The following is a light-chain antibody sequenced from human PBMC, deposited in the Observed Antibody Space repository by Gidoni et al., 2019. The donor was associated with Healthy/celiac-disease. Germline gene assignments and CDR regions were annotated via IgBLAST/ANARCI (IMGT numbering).Light chain of an antibody. CDR1: QDISNY. Sequence: DIQMTQSPSSLSASVGDRVTITCQASQDISNYLNWYHQKPGKAPKLLIYDASNLETGVPSRFSGSGSGTDFTFTISSLQPEDIATYYCQQYDNLPWTFXQXTKVEIK. J-gene: IGKJ1*01. V-gene: IGKV1-33*01. CDR2: DAS. CDR3: QQYDNLPWT.